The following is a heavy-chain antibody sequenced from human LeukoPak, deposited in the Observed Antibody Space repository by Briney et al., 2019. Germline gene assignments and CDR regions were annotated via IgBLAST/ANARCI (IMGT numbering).Heavy chain of an antibody. Sequence: PSETLSLTCAVYGGSFSDHYWNWIRQPSGKGLEWIGEINHSGTTNYNASLKSRVTISVDTSKNHFSLKLNSMTAADTAVYYCARHAGGYYDSSGYFDYWGQGTLVTVSS. CDR2: INHSGTT. CDR3: ARHAGGYYDSSGYFDY. D-gene: IGHD3-22*01. V-gene: IGHV4-34*01. CDR1: GGSFSDHY. J-gene: IGHJ4*02.